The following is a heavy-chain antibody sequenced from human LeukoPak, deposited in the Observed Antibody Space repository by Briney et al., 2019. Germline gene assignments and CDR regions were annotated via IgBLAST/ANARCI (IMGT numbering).Heavy chain of an antibody. CDR2: IYYSGST. Sequence: SETLSLTCAVYGGSFSGYYWSWIRQPPGKGLEWIGYIYYSGSTNYNPSLKSRVTISVDTSKNQFSLKLSSVTAADTAVYYCARSFPYMDVWGKGTTVTVSS. CDR3: ARSFPYMDV. CDR1: GGSFSGYY. J-gene: IGHJ6*03. V-gene: IGHV4-59*01.